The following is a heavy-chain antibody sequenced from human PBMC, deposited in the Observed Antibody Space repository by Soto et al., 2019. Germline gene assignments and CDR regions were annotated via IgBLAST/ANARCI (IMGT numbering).Heavy chain of an antibody. CDR3: ARDPQYYYDSSGYYYGWYFDL. V-gene: IGHV1-69*13. J-gene: IGHJ2*01. CDR1: GGTFSSYA. Sequence: SVKVSCKASGGTFSSYAISWVRQAPGQGLEWMGGIIPIFGTANYAQKFQGRVTITADESTSTAYMELSSLRSEDTAVYYCARDPQYYYDSSGYYYGWYFDLWGRGTLVTVS. CDR2: IIPIFGTA. D-gene: IGHD3-22*01.